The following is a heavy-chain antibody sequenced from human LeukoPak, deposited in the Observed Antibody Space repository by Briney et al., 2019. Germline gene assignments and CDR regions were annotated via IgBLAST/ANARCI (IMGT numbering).Heavy chain of an antibody. D-gene: IGHD4-17*01. CDR1: GFTFTNYA. CDR3: AKEAPLYGDYRGAFDI. J-gene: IGHJ3*02. Sequence: PGGSLRLSCAASGFTFTNYAMSWVRQAPGKGLEWVSMISGSGGSTYYADSVKGRFTISRDNPKNTLYVQMNSLRAEDTAVYYCAKEAPLYGDYRGAFDIWGQGTMVTVSS. CDR2: ISGSGGST. V-gene: IGHV3-23*01.